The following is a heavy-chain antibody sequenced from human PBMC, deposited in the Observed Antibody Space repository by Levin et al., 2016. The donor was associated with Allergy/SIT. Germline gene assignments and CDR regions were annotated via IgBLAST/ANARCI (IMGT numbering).Heavy chain of an antibody. CDR3: ARGGIAVAGTRAYWFDP. Sequence: GGSLRLSCAASGFTFSSYSMNWVRQAPGKGLEWVSYISSSSSTIYYADSVKGRFTISRDNAKNSLYLQMNSLRDEDTAVYYCARGGIAVAGTRAYWFDPWGQGTLVTVSS. D-gene: IGHD6-19*01. J-gene: IGHJ5*02. V-gene: IGHV3-48*02. CDR2: ISSSSSTI. CDR1: GFTFSSYS.